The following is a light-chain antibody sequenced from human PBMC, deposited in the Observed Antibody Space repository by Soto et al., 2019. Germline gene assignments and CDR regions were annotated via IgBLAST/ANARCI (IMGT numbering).Light chain of an antibody. J-gene: IGKJ5*01. Sequence: EIVMTHSQATLSVSPCERATLSFSAIQSVRSNLAWYQQNPGQSPRLLMYGGSSRATGIPARFSGSGRGSGTDFTLTISSLQPEDFAVYYCQQDYNLPITFGQGTRLEI. CDR2: GGS. CDR1: QSVRSN. CDR3: QQDYNLPIT. V-gene: IGKV3D-15*02.